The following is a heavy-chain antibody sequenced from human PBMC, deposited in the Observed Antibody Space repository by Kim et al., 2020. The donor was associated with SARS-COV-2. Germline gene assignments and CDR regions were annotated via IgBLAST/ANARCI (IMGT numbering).Heavy chain of an antibody. CDR2: INTNTGNP. J-gene: IGHJ6*03. D-gene: IGHD3-10*01. CDR3: AGLAGSGSYYYYYYYYMDV. Sequence: ASVKVSCKASGYTFTSYAMNWVRQAPGQGLEWMGWINTNTGNPTYAQGFTGRFVFSLDTSVSTAYLQISSLKAEDTAVYYCAGLAGSGSYYYYYYYYMDVWGKGTTVTVS. CDR1: GYTFTSYA. V-gene: IGHV7-4-1*02.